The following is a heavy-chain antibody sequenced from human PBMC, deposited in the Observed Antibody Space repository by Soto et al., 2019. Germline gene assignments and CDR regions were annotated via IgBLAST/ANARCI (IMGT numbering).Heavy chain of an antibody. CDR2: IYPGDSDT. J-gene: IGHJ6*02. V-gene: IGHV5-51*01. Sequence: LGESLKISCKGSGYSFTSYWIGWVRQMPGKGLEWMGIIYPGDSDTRYSPSFQGQVTISADKSISTAYLQWSSLKASDTAMYYCARSLSSSWYYYYGMDVWGQGTTVTVSS. D-gene: IGHD6-13*01. CDR3: ARSLSSSWYYYYGMDV. CDR1: GYSFTSYW.